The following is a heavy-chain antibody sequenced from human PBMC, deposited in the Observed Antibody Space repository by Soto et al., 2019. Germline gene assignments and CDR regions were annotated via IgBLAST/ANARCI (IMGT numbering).Heavy chain of an antibody. Sequence: QVQLVQSGAEVKKPGASVKVSCKASGYTFTSYAMHWVRQAPGQRLEGMGWINAGDGNTKYSQKFQGRVTITRDTSAHTAYMEQGSLRSEDTAVYYCARGVGLLWFGELFVWFDPWGQGTLVTVSS. J-gene: IGHJ5*02. CDR3: ARGVGLLWFGELFVWFDP. V-gene: IGHV1-3*01. CDR1: GYTFTSYA. CDR2: INAGDGNT. D-gene: IGHD3-10*01.